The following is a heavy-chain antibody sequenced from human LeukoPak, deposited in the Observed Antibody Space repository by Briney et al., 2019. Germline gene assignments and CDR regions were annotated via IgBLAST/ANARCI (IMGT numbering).Heavy chain of an antibody. D-gene: IGHD5-18*01. V-gene: IGHV3-30*04. CDR1: GFTFSSYA. Sequence: PGGSLRLSCAASGFTFSSYAMHWVRQAPGKGLEWVAIISYDGSKTYYADSVKGRFTISRDNSKNTLYLQMNSLRAEDTAVYYCARAGYTAMVNCDYWGQGTLVTVSS. CDR2: ISYDGSKT. J-gene: IGHJ4*02. CDR3: ARAGYTAMVNCDY.